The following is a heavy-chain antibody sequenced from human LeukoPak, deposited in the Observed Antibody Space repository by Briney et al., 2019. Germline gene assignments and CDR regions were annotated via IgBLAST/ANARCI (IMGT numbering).Heavy chain of an antibody. J-gene: IGHJ5*02. Sequence: ISAYNGKTNYAQKFQGRITMTTDTSTSTGYMELRSLSSDDTAVYYCARDGTTGTTFRFDPWGQGTQVTVSS. V-gene: IGHV1-18*01. CDR3: ARDGTTGTTFRFDP. D-gene: IGHD1-1*01. CDR2: ISAYNGKT.